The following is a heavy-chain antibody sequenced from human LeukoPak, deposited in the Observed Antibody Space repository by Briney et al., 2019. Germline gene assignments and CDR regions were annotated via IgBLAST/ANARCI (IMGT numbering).Heavy chain of an antibody. V-gene: IGHV1-2*02. CDR3: AREVLVYGWDV. J-gene: IGHJ6*04. CDR1: GYDFTGHY. D-gene: IGHD2-2*03. Sequence: GASVNVSCKASGYDFTGHYIHWVRQAPGQGLEWMGWINPRSGVTVYTQKFQGRVTMTRDTAITTAYMQLRRLESDDTAVYYCAREVLVYGWDVWGNGTTVIVSA. CDR2: INPRSGVT.